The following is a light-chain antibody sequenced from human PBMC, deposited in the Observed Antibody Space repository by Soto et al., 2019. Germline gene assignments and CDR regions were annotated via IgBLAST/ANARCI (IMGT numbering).Light chain of an antibody. V-gene: IGKV3D-15*01. CDR2: GAS. CDR3: QQYNKWPLIT. Sequence: EIVMTQSPATLSVSPGVTATLSCRASQSISIGLAWYRQKPGQAPRLLIYGASTRATVTPARFSGSGSGTDFTLTISSLQSEDFALYYCQQYNKWPLITFGQGTRLEIK. CDR1: QSISIG. J-gene: IGKJ5*01.